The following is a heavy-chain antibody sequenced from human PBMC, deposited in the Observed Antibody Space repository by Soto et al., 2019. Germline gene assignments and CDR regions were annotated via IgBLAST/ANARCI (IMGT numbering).Heavy chain of an antibody. D-gene: IGHD5-12*01. J-gene: IGHJ6*02. CDR1: GFTFSTYA. Sequence: QVQLVESGGGVVQPGRSLRLSCAASGFTFSTYAMHWVRQAPGKGLEWVALISYHGSKKYHADSVKGRFTISRDNSKNTLYLQMNSLRPEDTAMYFCARGGTDSTYYYGMDVWGQGTTVTVSS. CDR2: ISYHGSKK. V-gene: IGHV3-30-3*01. CDR3: ARGGTDSTYYYGMDV.